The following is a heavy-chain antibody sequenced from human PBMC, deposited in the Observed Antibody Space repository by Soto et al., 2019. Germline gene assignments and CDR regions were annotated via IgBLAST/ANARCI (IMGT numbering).Heavy chain of an antibody. CDR2: ISYDGNNK. CDR1: GFTFSSYV. Sequence: QVQLVESGGGVVQPGRSLRLSCAASGFTFSSYVMYWVRQAPGKGLEWVAVISYDGNNKYYADSVKGRFTISRDYSKNTLYLQMNSLRAEDTAVYYCARAGCDGGSCYTLVGLRYGMDVWGQGTTVTVSS. D-gene: IGHD2-15*01. V-gene: IGHV3-30-3*01. CDR3: ARAGCDGGSCYTLVGLRYGMDV. J-gene: IGHJ6*02.